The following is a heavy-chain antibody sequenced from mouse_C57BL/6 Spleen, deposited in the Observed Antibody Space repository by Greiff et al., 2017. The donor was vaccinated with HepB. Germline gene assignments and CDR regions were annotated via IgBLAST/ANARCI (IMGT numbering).Heavy chain of an antibody. D-gene: IGHD2-3*01. CDR1: GYTFTSYW. V-gene: IGHV1-64*01. CDR2: IHPNSGST. Sequence: VQLQQPGAELVKPGASVKLSCKASGYTFTSYWMHWVKQRPGQGLEWIGMIHPNSGSTNYNEKFKSKATLTVDKSSSTAYMQLSSLTSEDSAVYYCARSDGYYPYFDYWGQGTTLTVSS. CDR3: ARSDGYYPYFDY. J-gene: IGHJ2*01.